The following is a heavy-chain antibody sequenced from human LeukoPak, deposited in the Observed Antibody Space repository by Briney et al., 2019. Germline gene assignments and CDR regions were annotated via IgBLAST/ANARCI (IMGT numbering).Heavy chain of an antibody. CDR1: GDSISTATNF. CDR3: ARHRDLPRGIIMYSEFDF. CDR2: LHYSGST. V-gene: IGHV4-39*01. D-gene: IGHD3-10*01. Sequence: SETLSLTCTVSGDSISTATNFWGWIRQPPGKGLEWVGSLHYSGSTYYNPSLKSRVTLSVDMSNNQFSLKLTSVTAADTAVYYCARHRDLPRGIIMYSEFDFWGQGTLVTVPS. J-gene: IGHJ4*02.